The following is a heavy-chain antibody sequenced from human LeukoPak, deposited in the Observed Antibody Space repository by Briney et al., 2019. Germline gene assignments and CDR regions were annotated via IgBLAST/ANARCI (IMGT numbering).Heavy chain of an antibody. CDR1: GFTFSSYS. Sequence: GGSLRLSCVASGFTFSSYSMNWVRQAPGKGLKWVSSISRSSSYINYADSLKGRFTISRDNAKNSVYLQMNSLRAEDTAVYYCARVYQGVAIFDGIDYWGQGTLVTVSS. CDR3: ARVYQGVAIFDGIDY. J-gene: IGHJ4*02. V-gene: IGHV3-21*01. CDR2: ISRSSSYI. D-gene: IGHD3-3*01.